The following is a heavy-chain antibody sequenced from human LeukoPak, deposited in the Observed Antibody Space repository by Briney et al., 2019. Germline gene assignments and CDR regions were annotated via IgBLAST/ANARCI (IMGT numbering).Heavy chain of an antibody. CDR1: GYSFTSYW. J-gene: IGHJ4*02. CDR2: IDCSDSYT. V-gene: IGHV5-10-1*01. Sequence: GESLKISCKGSGYSFTSYWISWVRQMPGKGLEWMGRIDCSDSYTSYSPSFQGHVTISADKSISTAYLQWSSLKASDTAMYYCARATADYETDFDYWGQGTLVTVSS. CDR3: ARATADYETDFDY. D-gene: IGHD4-17*01.